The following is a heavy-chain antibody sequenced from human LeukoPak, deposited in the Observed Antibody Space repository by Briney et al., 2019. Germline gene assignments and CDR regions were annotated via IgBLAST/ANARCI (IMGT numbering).Heavy chain of an antibody. CDR2: INHSGST. D-gene: IGHD3-9*01. CDR3: ARGEYDIQEYYFDY. J-gene: IGHJ4*02. CDR1: GGSFSGYY. V-gene: IGHV4-34*01. Sequence: PSETLSLTCAVYGGSFSGYYWGWIRQPPGKGLEWIGEINHSGSTNYNPSLKSRVTISVDTSKNQFSLKLSSVTAADTAVYYCARGEYDIQEYYFDYWGQGTLVTVSS.